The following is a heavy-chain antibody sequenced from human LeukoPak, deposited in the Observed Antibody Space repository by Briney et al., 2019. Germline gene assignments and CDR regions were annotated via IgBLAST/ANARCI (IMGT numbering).Heavy chain of an antibody. J-gene: IGHJ4*02. CDR3: ARIPDYYDSIGDGY. CDR1: GGSISSYY. D-gene: IGHD3-22*01. V-gene: IGHV4-59*01. Sequence: MASETLSLTCTVSGGSISSYYWSWIRQPAGRGLEWIGYIYYSGSTNYNPSLKSRVTISIDTSKSQFSLNLSSVTAADTAVYYCARIPDYYDSIGDGYWGQGSLVTVSS. CDR2: IYYSGST.